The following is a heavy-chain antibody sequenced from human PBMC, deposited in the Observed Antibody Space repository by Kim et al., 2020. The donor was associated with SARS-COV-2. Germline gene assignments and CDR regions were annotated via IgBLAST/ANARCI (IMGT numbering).Heavy chain of an antibody. Sequence: SETLSLTCTVSGYSISSGYYWGWIRQPPGKGLEWIGSIYHSGSTYYNPSLKSRVTISVDTSKNQFSLKLSSVTAADTAVYYCARGPRILVVPAALYYYYG. J-gene: IGHJ6*01. V-gene: IGHV4-38-2*02. CDR2: IYHSGST. D-gene: IGHD2-2*01. CDR3: ARGPRILVVPAALYYYYG. CDR1: GYSISSGYY.